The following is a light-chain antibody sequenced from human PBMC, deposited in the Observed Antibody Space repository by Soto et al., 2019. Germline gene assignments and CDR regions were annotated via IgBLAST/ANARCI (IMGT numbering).Light chain of an antibody. CDR1: SSDVGGYNY. CDR3: SSYTSSSTLAV. V-gene: IGLV2-14*01. Sequence: QSALTQPASVSGSPGQSVTISCTGTSSDVGGYNYVSWYQQHPGKAPKLMIYEVSNRPLGVSNRFSGSKSGNTASLTISGLQAEDEADDYCSSYTSSSTLAVFGGGTKLTVL. J-gene: IGLJ2*01. CDR2: EVS.